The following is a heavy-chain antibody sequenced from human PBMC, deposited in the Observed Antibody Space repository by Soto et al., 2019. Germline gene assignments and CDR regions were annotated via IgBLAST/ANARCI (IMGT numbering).Heavy chain of an antibody. Sequence: EVHLVESGGDLVQPGGSLRLSCVASGFTFSSHWMTWVRQAPGKGLEWVANIKEDGSDIYYADSVKGRFTISRDNAKKSLYLPMNSLRAEDTAVYYCGRDSGTFHIDYWGQGTLVTVSS. V-gene: IGHV3-7*04. CDR3: GRDSGTFHIDY. D-gene: IGHD1-26*01. CDR1: GFTFSSHW. J-gene: IGHJ4*02. CDR2: IKEDGSDI.